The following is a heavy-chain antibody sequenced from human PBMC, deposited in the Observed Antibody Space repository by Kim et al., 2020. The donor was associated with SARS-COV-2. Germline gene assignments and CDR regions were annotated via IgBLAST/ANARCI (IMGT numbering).Heavy chain of an antibody. CDR3: AREGVGATPPYFDY. J-gene: IGHJ4*02. V-gene: IGHV3-30-3*01. D-gene: IGHD1-26*01. CDR1: GFTFSSYA. CDR2: ISYDGSNK. Sequence: GGSLRLSCAASGFTFSSYAMHWVRQAPGKGLEWVAVISYDGSNKYYADSVKGRFTISRDNSKNTLYLQMNSLRAEDTAVYYCAREGVGATPPYFDYWGQG.